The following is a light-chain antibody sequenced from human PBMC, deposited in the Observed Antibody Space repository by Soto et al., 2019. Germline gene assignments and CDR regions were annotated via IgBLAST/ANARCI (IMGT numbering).Light chain of an antibody. V-gene: IGKV4-1*01. CDR3: QQYYSPWT. CDR1: QSVLYSSNNKNY. Sequence: DIVMTQSPDSLAVSLGERATINCKSSQSVLYSSNNKNYLAWYQQNPGQPPKLLIYWASIRESGVPDRFSGSGSGTDFTLTISNLQAEDVAVYYCQQYYSPWTFGQGTKVEIK. CDR2: WAS. J-gene: IGKJ1*01.